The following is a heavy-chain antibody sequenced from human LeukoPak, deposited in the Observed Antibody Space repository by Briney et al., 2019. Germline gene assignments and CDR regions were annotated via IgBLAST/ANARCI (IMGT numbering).Heavy chain of an antibody. J-gene: IGHJ4*02. D-gene: IGHD3-22*01. CDR3: TRRSGDDSRGYYDY. Sequence: PGGSLKLSCAASGFTFSGSAMHWVRQASGKGLEWVGRIRSKVNNYATAYAASAKGRFTISRDESKNTAYLQMNSLKTEDTAVYYCTRRSGDDSRGYYDYWGQGTLVTVSS. CDR2: IRSKVNNYAT. CDR1: GFTFSGSA. V-gene: IGHV3-73*01.